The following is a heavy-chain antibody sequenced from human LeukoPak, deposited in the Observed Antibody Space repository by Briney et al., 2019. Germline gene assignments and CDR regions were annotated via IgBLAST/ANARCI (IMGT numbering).Heavy chain of an antibody. Sequence: GGSLRLSCAASGFTFSAYAMSWVRQAPGKGLEWVSAISGSGGSTYYADSVKGRFTISRDNSKNTLYLQMNSLRAEDTAVYYCAKARGTGYCSGGSCYSGLFDYWGQGTLVTVSS. CDR3: AKARGTGYCSGGSCYSGLFDY. V-gene: IGHV3-23*01. CDR2: ISGSGGST. D-gene: IGHD2-15*01. CDR1: GFTFSAYA. J-gene: IGHJ4*02.